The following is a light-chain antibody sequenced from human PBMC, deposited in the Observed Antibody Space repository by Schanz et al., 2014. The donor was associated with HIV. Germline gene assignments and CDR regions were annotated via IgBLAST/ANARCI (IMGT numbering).Light chain of an antibody. CDR3: QQYGSSPWT. J-gene: IGKJ1*01. CDR1: QIISTS. V-gene: IGKV3-20*01. Sequence: EIVLTQSPGTLSLSPGERATLSCRTTQIISTSLAWYQQRPGQPPRLLLYGASSRATGIPDRFSGSGSGTDFSLTISRLEPEDYAVYYCQQYGSSPWTFGQGTRVDVK. CDR2: GAS.